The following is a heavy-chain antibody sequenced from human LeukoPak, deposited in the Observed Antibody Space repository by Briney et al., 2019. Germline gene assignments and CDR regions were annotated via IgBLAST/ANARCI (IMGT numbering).Heavy chain of an antibody. J-gene: IGHJ6*04. CDR2: IIPISDTA. CDR3: ARNAVPDRPFSGMDV. Sequence: ASVKVSCKASGGTFSSYAISWVRQAPGQGLEWMGGIIPISDTANYAQKFQGRDTITADESTSTAYMELSSLRSEDTAVYYCARNAVPDRPFSGMDVWGKGTTVTVSS. D-gene: IGHD2-2*01. CDR1: GGTFSSYA. V-gene: IGHV1-69*01.